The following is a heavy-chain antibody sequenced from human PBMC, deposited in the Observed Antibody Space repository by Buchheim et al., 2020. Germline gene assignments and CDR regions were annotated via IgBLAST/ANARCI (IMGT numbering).Heavy chain of an antibody. V-gene: IGHV3-30*18. CDR2: ISYDGSNK. D-gene: IGHD3-22*01. CDR3: AKDPLPMIVVVTYFDY. J-gene: IGHJ4*02. Sequence: QVQLVESGGGVVQPGRSLRLSCAASGFTFSSYGMHWVRQAPGKGLEWVAVISYDGSNKYYADSVKGRFTISRDTSKNTLYMQMNSLRAEDTAVYYCAKDPLPMIVVVTYFDYWGQGTL. CDR1: GFTFSSYG.